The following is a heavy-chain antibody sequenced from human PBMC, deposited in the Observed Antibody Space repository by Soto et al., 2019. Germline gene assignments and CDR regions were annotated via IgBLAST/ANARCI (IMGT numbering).Heavy chain of an antibody. CDR3: VRESEGGGYCSGTNCSGIDV. J-gene: IGHJ6*02. V-gene: IGHV4-4*07. CDR1: GGSIRGHY. D-gene: IGHD2-2*01. CDR2: FYTSGNT. Sequence: QVQLQESGPGVVKPSETLSLTCVVSGGSIRGHYWSWVRQSAGKGLEWIGRFYTSGNTNYNYKPSLKSRVTMSLHTYKNHFSLMMNSVPAADTAVYYCVRESEGGGYCSGTNCSGIDVWGQGTTVTVSS.